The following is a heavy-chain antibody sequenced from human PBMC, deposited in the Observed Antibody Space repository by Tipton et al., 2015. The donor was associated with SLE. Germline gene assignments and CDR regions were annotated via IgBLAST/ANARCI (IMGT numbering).Heavy chain of an antibody. CDR2: IYYSANS. D-gene: IGHD4-23*01. CDR3: ARDTDYGGNYFDY. CDR1: GGSISGGNHY. J-gene: IGHJ4*02. V-gene: IGHV4-31*03. Sequence: LRLSCTVSGGSISGGNHYWSWIRQHPGKGLEWIGYIYYSANSYYNPSLKSRVAMSVDTSKNQFSLKLSSVTAADTAVYYCARDTDYGGNYFDYWGQGTPVTVSS.